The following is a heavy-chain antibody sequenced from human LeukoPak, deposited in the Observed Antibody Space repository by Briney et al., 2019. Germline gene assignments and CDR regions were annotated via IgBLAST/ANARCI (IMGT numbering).Heavy chain of an antibody. J-gene: IGHJ4*02. CDR1: GFTFSSYG. V-gene: IGHV3-30*02. CDR3: AKDLCSGSTSCYTFDY. Sequence: GSLRLSCAASGFTFSSYGMHWVRQAPGKGLEWVAFIRYDGSNKYYADSVKGRFTISRDNSKNTLYVQMNSLRAEDTAVYYCAKDLCSGSTSCYTFDYWGQGTLVTVSS. D-gene: IGHD2-2*02. CDR2: IRYDGSNK.